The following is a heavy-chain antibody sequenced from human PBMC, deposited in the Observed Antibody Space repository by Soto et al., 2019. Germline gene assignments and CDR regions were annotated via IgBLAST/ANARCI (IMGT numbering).Heavy chain of an antibody. J-gene: IGHJ6*02. CDR1: GYPFIYYP. D-gene: IGHD3-3*01. CDR3: ASTYYDFWSGLGV. Sequence: ASVKVSCKASGYPFIYYPIHWVRQAPGQRLEWVGWINIGNGNTQYPQKFQGRVTITTNTSASTAYMELRSLRSEDTAVYYCASTYYDFWSGLGVWGQGTTVTVSS. CDR2: INIGNGNT. V-gene: IGHV1-3*04.